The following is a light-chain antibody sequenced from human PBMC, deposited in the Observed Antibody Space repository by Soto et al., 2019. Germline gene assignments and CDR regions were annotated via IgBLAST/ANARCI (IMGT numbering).Light chain of an antibody. CDR2: GAS. Sequence: DVQMTQSPSTLAASVGDRVTITCRASENIKNWLAWYQQTPGKAPTLLIYGASTLQSGVPSRFSGSGSGTDFTLTISSLQPEDFATYYCQQVSDFPQTFGQGAKV. J-gene: IGKJ1*01. V-gene: IGKV1-5*01. CDR3: QQVSDFPQT. CDR1: ENIKNW.